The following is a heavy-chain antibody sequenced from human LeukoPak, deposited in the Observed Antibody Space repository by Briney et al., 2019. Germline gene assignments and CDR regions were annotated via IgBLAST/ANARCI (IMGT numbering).Heavy chain of an antibody. Sequence: GKSLRLSCAASGFIFSSYGMHWVRQAPGKGLEWVAVIWYDGSNDNYADSVKGRFTISRDNSKNTLYLQMNSLRAEDTAVYYCAMQGGYWGQGTLVTVSS. D-gene: IGHD3-16*01. J-gene: IGHJ4*02. V-gene: IGHV3-33*01. CDR2: IWYDGSND. CDR1: GFIFSSYG. CDR3: AMQGGY.